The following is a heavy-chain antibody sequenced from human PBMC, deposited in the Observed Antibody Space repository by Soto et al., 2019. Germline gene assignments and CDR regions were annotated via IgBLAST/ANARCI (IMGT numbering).Heavy chain of an antibody. Sequence: PSETLSLTCTVSGGAINSTVYYWGWIRQPPGKGLEWIGSSNYGGTTYYSPSLQSRVTISLDTAKTHFSLNLRSVTAADTAVYYCARHGAYSTSVYYYYGMDVWGQGTTVTVSS. CDR2: SNYGGTT. J-gene: IGHJ6*02. CDR3: ARHGAYSTSVYYYYGMDV. D-gene: IGHD6-13*01. CDR1: GGAINSTVYY. V-gene: IGHV4-39*01.